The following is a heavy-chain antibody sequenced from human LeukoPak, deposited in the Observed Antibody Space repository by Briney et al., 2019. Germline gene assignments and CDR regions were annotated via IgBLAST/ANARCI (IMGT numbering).Heavy chain of an antibody. V-gene: IGHV3-11*01. J-gene: IGHJ6*02. CDR2: ISSSGNTK. CDR3: AREVTIFGVVLSGYYGLDV. Sequence: PGGSLRLSCAASGFTFSDYSMSWLRQAPGKGLEWVSFISSSGNTKYYTDSVKGRFTISRDNAKNSLYLQMNSLRAEDTAVYYCAREVTIFGVVLSGYYGLDVWGQGTTVTVSS. CDR1: GFTFSDYS. D-gene: IGHD3-3*01.